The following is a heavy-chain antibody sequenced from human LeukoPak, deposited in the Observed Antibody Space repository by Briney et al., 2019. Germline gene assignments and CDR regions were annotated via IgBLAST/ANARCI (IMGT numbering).Heavy chain of an antibody. J-gene: IGHJ4*02. CDR2: ISYDGSNK. D-gene: IGHD5-12*01. CDR1: GFTFSSYG. Sequence: PGGSLRLSCAASGFTFSSYGMHWVRQAPGKGLEWVAVISYDGSNKYYADSVKGRFTISRDNSKNTLYLQMNSLRAEDTAVYYCAKDYSGYGSDYFDYWGQGTLVTVSS. V-gene: IGHV3-30*18. CDR3: AKDYSGYGSDYFDY.